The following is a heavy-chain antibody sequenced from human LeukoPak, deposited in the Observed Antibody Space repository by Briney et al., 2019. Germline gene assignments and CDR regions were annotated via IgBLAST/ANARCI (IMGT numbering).Heavy chain of an antibody. CDR2: IYPGDSDT. Sequence: EESLKISCKGSGYSFTSCWIGWVRQMPGKGLEWMGIIYPGDSDTRYSPSFQGQVTISADKSISTAYLQWSSLKASDTAMYYCARLSGRLGGAFDIWGQGTMVTVSS. CDR3: ARLSGRLGGAFDI. CDR1: GYSFTSCW. V-gene: IGHV5-51*01. D-gene: IGHD1-26*01. J-gene: IGHJ3*02.